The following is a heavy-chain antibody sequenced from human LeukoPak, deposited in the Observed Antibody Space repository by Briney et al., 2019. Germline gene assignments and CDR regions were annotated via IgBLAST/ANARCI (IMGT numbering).Heavy chain of an antibody. CDR2: IFPSSDEI. CDR3: AEPGITMIGGV. D-gene: IGHD3-10*02. CDR1: GSTFGDFP. Sequence: PGGSLRLSCAASGSTFGDFPMIWVRQAPGKGLEWVSSIFPSSDEIHYADSVKGRFTISRDNAKNSLYLQMNSLRAEDTAVYYCAEPGITMIGGVWGKGTTVTISS. J-gene: IGHJ6*04. V-gene: IGHV3-69-1*02.